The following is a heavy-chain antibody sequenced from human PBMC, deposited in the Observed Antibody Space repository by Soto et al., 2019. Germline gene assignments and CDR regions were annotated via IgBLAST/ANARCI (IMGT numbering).Heavy chain of an antibody. CDR3: ARRYCSGGSCYSDYYYCMDV. CDR2: IIPIFGTA. V-gene: IGHV1-69*06. J-gene: IGHJ6*02. CDR1: GGTFSSYA. Sequence: ASVKVSCKDSGGTFSSYAISWVQQAPGQGLEWMGGIIPIFGTANYAQKFQGRVTSTADKSTSTAYMELSSLRSEDTAVYYCARRYCSGGSCYSDYYYCMDVWGQGTTVTVSS. D-gene: IGHD2-15*01.